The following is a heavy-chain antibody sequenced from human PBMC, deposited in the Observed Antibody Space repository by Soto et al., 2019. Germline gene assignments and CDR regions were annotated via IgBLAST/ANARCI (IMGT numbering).Heavy chain of an antibody. J-gene: IGHJ4*02. Sequence: PGGSLRLSCAASGFTFSSSWMNWVRQAPGKGLERVAGIKEDGSEKYYVDIVKGRFTISRDNVENSLYLQMNSLRGEDSAVYFCARDRGYSSYDYWGLGTLVTVSS. CDR3: ARDRGYSSYDY. V-gene: IGHV3-7*01. D-gene: IGHD5-18*01. CDR2: IKEDGSEK. CDR1: GFTFSSSW.